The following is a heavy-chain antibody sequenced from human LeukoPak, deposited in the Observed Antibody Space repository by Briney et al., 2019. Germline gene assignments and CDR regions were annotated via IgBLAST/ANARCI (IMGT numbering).Heavy chain of an antibody. CDR1: GFTLSSYA. J-gene: IGHJ4*02. CDR2: ISYDGSNK. D-gene: IGHD3-10*01. V-gene: IGHV3-30-3*01. Sequence: GGSLRLSRAASGFTLSSYAMHWVRQAPGKGLEGVAVISYDGSNKYYADSVKGRFTISRDKSKNTLYLQMNSLRAEDTAVYYCARVSDALLWFGEHYFDYWGQGTLVTVSS. CDR3: ARVSDALLWFGEHYFDY.